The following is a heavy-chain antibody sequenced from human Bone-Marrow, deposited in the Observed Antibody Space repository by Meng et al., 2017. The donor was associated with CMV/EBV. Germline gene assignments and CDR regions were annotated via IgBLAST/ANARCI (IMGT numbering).Heavy chain of an antibody. Sequence: ASVKVSCKASGYTFTSYGISWVRQAPGQGLEWMGWISAYNGNTNYAQKLQGRVTMTTDTTTSTAYMELRSLRSDDTAVYYCARDSVTMIDDYGMDVWGQGTTVTVSS. J-gene: IGHJ6*02. D-gene: IGHD3-22*01. V-gene: IGHV1-18*01. CDR3: ARDSVTMIDDYGMDV. CDR1: GYTFTSYG. CDR2: ISAYNGNT.